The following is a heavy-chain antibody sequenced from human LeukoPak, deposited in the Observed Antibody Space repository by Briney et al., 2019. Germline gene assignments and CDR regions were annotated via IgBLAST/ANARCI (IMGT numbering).Heavy chain of an antibody. Sequence: GGSLRLSCAASGFTFSSYAMSWVRQAPGKGLEWVSGISGSGDSTYCADSVKGRFTISRDNSKNTLYLQMNSLRAEDTAVYYCAKDQSSGWYSDYWGQGTLVTASS. CDR2: ISGSGDST. CDR3: AKDQSSGWYSDY. J-gene: IGHJ4*02. V-gene: IGHV3-23*01. CDR1: GFTFSSYA. D-gene: IGHD6-19*01.